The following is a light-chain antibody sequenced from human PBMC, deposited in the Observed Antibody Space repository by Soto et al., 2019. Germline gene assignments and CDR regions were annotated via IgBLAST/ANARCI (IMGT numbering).Light chain of an antibody. Sequence: IQMTQSPSSLSSSVGYRVTITCRASQSISIYLNWYQHKPGKAPKFLIYAASSLQSGVPSRFSGSGSGTDFTLTISSLQPEDFATYYCQQSYSRPITFGQGTRLEI. J-gene: IGKJ5*01. CDR1: QSISIY. CDR2: AAS. V-gene: IGKV1-39*01. CDR3: QQSYSRPIT.